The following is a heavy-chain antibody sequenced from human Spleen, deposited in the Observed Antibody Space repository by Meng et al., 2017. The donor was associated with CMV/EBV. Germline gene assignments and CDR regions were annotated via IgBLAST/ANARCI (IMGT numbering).Heavy chain of an antibody. J-gene: IGHJ5*02. CDR1: GYTFTDYH. CDR2: INPHSGGT. CDR3: ARESGDGYNL. Sequence: ASVKVSCKASGYTFTDYHLHWVRQAPGQGLEWMGWINPHSGGTNYAQKFQDRVTMTRDTSISTAYMELSRLRSDDTAVYYCARESGDGYNLWGQGTLVTVSS. D-gene: IGHD5-24*01. V-gene: IGHV1-2*02.